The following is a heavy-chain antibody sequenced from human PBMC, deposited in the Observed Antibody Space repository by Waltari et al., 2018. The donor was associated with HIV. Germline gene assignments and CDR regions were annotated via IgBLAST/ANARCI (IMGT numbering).Heavy chain of an antibody. V-gene: IGHV3-23*01. J-gene: IGHJ4*02. Sequence: EVQLLESGGGLVQPGGSLRLSCAASGFTFSSYAMSWVRQAPGKGLEWGSAISNSGGSTYYADPVKGRFTSSRDNSKNTLYLQMNSLRDEDTAVYYCAKDLSSISMIVPRSYFDYWGQGTLVTVSS. CDR1: GFTFSSYA. CDR3: AKDLSSISMIVPRSYFDY. D-gene: IGHD3-22*01. CDR2: ISNSGGST.